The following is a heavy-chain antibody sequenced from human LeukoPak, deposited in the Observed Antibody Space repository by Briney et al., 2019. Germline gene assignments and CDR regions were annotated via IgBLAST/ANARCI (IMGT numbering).Heavy chain of an antibody. CDR3: ANRYCSGGSCYFDN. CDR2: ITASSGNT. CDR1: GFIFSDYA. J-gene: IGHJ4*02. D-gene: IGHD2-15*01. V-gene: IGHV3-23*01. Sequence: GGSLRLSCAASGFIFSDYAMNWVRQAPGKGLESVSSITASSGNTFYADSVKGRFTISRENSKNTLYLQMNSLRPEDTAIYYCANRYCSGGSCYFDNWGQGTLVTVSS.